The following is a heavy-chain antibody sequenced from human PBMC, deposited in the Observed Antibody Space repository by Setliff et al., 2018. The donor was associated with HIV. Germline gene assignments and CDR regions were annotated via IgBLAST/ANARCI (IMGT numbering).Heavy chain of an antibody. CDR3: ARERCTGGYCYSDD. CDR2: ISSSSTTV. D-gene: IGHD2-8*02. CDR1: GFSFSSYT. Sequence: PGGSLRLSCAASGFSFSSYTMNWVRQAPGKGLEWVSYISSSSTTVYYADSVKGRFTISRDNAKNSLYLQMNSLRAEDTAVFYCARERCTGGYCYSDDWGQGTLVTVS. J-gene: IGHJ4*02. V-gene: IGHV3-48*01.